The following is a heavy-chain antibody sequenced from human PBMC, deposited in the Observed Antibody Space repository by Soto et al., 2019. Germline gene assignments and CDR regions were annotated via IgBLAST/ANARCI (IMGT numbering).Heavy chain of an antibody. Sequence: QVQLVQSGAEVKKPGASVKVSCEGSGYTFTSCGITWVRQAPGQGLEWMGWISAHTHNTNYAQKLQGRVTVTTDTSTSTAYMELRSLRSDDTAVYYCARGRYGDYWGQGTLVTVSS. V-gene: IGHV1-18*01. CDR2: ISAHTHNT. D-gene: IGHD4-17*01. J-gene: IGHJ4*02. CDR3: ARGRYGDY. CDR1: GYTFTSCG.